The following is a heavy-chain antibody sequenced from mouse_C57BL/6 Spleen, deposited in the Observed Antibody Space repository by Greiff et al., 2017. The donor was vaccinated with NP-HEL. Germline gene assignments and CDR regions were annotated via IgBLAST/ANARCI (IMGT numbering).Heavy chain of an antibody. V-gene: IGHV2-9-1*01. CDR3: AREDYYGSEAWFAY. Sequence: VKLVESGPGLVAPSQSLSITCTVSGFSLTSYAISWVRQPPGKGLEWLGVIWTGGGTNYNSALKSRLSISKDNSKSQVFLKMNSLQTDDTARYYCAREDYYGSEAWFAYWGQGTLVTVSA. CDR2: IWTGGGT. D-gene: IGHD1-1*01. CDR1: GFSLTSYA. J-gene: IGHJ3*01.